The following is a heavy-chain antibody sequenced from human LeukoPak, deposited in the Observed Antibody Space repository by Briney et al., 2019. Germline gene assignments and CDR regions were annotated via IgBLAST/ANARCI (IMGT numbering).Heavy chain of an antibody. J-gene: IGHJ4*02. CDR2: MNPNSGNT. V-gene: IGHV1-8*03. CDR3: ARGDGYSSGWTPLDY. D-gene: IGHD6-19*01. CDR1: GYTFTGYY. Sequence: ASVKVSCKASGYTFTGYYMHWVRQATGQGLEWMGWMNPNSGNTGYAQKFQGRVTITRNTSISTAYMELSSLRSEDTAVYYCARGDGYSSGWTPLDYWGQGTLVTVSS.